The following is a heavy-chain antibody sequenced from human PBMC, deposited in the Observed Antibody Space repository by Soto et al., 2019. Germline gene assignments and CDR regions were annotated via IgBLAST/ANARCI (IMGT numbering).Heavy chain of an antibody. CDR2: VKSKTDGGTT. CDR1: GFTFSNAW. V-gene: IGHV3-15*07. D-gene: IGHD3-22*01. CDR3: TTDSYITSIIVRFDY. J-gene: IGHJ4*01. Sequence: PGGSLRLSCAASGFTFSNAWINWVRQAPGKGLEWVGRVKSKTDGGTTDFAAPVKGRFAISRDDSKNMVYLEMNSLKTGDTGIYYCTTDSYITSIIVRFDYWGHGTLVTVSS.